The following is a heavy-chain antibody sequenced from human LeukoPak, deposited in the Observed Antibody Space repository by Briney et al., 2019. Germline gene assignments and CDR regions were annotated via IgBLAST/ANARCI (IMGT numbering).Heavy chain of an antibody. J-gene: IGHJ4*02. CDR3: AKYTAYSTGWPSY. V-gene: IGHV3-23*01. CDR2: ISGSGGST. Sequence: PGGSLRLSCAASGFTFNTYAMSWVRQAPGKGLEWVSSISGSGGSTYYADSVKGRFTISRDNSKNTLYLQMNSLGAEDTAVYYCAKYTAYSTGWPSYWGQGTLVTVS. CDR1: GFTFNTYA. D-gene: IGHD6-19*01.